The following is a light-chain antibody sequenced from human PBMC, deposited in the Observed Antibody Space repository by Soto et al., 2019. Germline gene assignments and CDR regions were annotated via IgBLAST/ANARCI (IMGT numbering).Light chain of an antibody. CDR2: DTS. CDR1: QSVNKH. V-gene: IGKV3-11*01. Sequence: VLTPSPATLSVSPVERATLSGRASQSVNKHLAWYQHKPGQAPRLLIYDTSYRATGIPARFSGSGSGTDFTLTLSSLEPEYLAVYYCQQRGTFGPGTKVDIK. J-gene: IGKJ3*01. CDR3: QQRGT.